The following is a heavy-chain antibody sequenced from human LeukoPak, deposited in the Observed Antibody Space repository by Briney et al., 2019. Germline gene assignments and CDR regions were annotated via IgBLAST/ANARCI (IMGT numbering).Heavy chain of an antibody. CDR3: ARDADIGYCSSTSCVEFDP. CDR2: INPNSGGT. J-gene: IGHJ5*02. Sequence: ASVKVSCKASGYTFTDYYMHWVRQAPGQGLEWMGWINPNSGGTNCAQKFQGRVTMTRDTSISTAYMELSRLRSDDTAVYYCARDADIGYCSSTSCVEFDPWGQGTLVTVSS. D-gene: IGHD2-2*03. CDR1: GYTFTDYY. V-gene: IGHV1-2*02.